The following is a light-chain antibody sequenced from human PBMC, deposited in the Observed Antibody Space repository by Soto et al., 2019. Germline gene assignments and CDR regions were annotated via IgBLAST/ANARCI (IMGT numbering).Light chain of an antibody. Sequence: SYELTQPPSVSVAPGQTARITSGGNNIGSKSVHWYQQKPGQAPELVVYDDRDRPSGIPERFSGSNSGNTATLTISRVEAGDEADYYCQVWDSSSDHVVFGGGTKLTVL. J-gene: IGLJ2*01. CDR2: DDR. CDR3: QVWDSSSDHVV. CDR1: NIGSKS. V-gene: IGLV3-21*02.